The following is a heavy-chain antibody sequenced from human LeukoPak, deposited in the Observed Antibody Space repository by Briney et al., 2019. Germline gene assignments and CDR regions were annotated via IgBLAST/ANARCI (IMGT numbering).Heavy chain of an antibody. Sequence: SETLSLTCDVSGGSITGNTYYWGWIRQPPCKGLEWIGTIYYSGSTYYRPSLKSRVTISMDRSKNQISLKMASVTAADTAIFYCARRRYDSSTYNFDSWGPGTLVTVSS. V-gene: IGHV4-39*01. CDR3: ARRRYDSSTYNFDS. CDR2: IYYSGST. J-gene: IGHJ4*02. D-gene: IGHD3-22*01. CDR1: GGSITGNTYY.